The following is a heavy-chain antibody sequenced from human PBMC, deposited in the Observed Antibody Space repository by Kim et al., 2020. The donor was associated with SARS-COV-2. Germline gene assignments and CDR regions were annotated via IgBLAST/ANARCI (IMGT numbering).Heavy chain of an antibody. Sequence: GESLKISCKGSGYSFTSYWIGWVRQMPGKGLEWMGIIYPGDSDTRYSPSFQGQVTISADKSISTAYLQWSSLKASDSAMYHCARPHCSGGSCYSFYFDYWGQGTLVTVSS. J-gene: IGHJ4*02. CDR1: GYSFTSYW. CDR3: ARPHCSGGSCYSFYFDY. D-gene: IGHD2-15*01. V-gene: IGHV5-51*01. CDR2: IYPGDSDT.